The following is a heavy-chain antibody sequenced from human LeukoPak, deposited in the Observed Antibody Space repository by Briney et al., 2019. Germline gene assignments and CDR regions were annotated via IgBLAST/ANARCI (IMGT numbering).Heavy chain of an antibody. CDR1: GFTFSSYG. CDR3: ARVQTPYYGGDEIGY. D-gene: IGHD2-21*01. V-gene: IGHV3-30*03. Sequence: GGSLRPSCATSGFTFSSYGMYWVRQVPGKGLEWVAVISYDAKSNYHVDSVKGRFTISRDNSKNTLYLQMNSLRAEDTAVYYCARVQTPYYGGDEIGYWGQGTLVTVSS. CDR2: ISYDAKSN. J-gene: IGHJ4*02.